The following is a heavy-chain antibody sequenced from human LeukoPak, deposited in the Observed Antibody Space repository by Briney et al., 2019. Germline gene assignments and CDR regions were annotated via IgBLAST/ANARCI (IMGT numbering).Heavy chain of an antibody. V-gene: IGHV4-39*01. CDR2: IYYTGST. CDR1: GGSISSGTYY. Sequence: SETLSLTCTVSGGSISSGTYYWGWIRQPPGEGLEWIGSIYYTGSTYYSPSLKSRVTISVDTSKNQFSLKLSSVTAADTAVCYCARASGVSMIVVVSSYFDYWGQGTLVTVSS. D-gene: IGHD3-22*01. CDR3: ARASGVSMIVVVSSYFDY. J-gene: IGHJ4*02.